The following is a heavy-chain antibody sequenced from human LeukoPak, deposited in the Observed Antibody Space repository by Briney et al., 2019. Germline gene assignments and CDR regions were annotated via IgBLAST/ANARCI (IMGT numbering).Heavy chain of an antibody. CDR2: INHGGST. J-gene: IGHJ4*02. CDR3: ARGGVSGRFDY. D-gene: IGHD1-26*01. V-gene: IGHV4-34*01. CDR1: GESFSGYQ. Sequence: SETLSLTCAVYGESFSGYQWSWIRQPPGKGLEWIGEINHGGSTNSNPSLKSRVTISVDPSKNQFSLRLRSVTAADTAVYYCARGGVSGRFDYWGQGTLVTVSS.